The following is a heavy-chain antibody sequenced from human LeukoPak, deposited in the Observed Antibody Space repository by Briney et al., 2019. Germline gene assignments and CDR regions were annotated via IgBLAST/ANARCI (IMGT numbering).Heavy chain of an antibody. V-gene: IGHV4-38-2*02. CDR2: IYHSGST. CDR3: ARDGSNYDAFDI. D-gene: IGHD4-11*01. J-gene: IGHJ3*02. CDR1: GYSISSGYY. Sequence: PSETLSLTCTVSGYSISSGYYWGWIRQPPGKGLEWIGSIYHSGSTYYNPSLESRVTISVDTSKNQFSLKLSSVTAADTAVYYCARDGSNYDAFDIWGQGTMVTVSS.